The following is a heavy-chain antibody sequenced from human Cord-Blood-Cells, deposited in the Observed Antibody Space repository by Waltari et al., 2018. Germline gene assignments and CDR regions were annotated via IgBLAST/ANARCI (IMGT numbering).Heavy chain of an antibody. CDR1: GFTFSSYG. V-gene: IGHV3-30*18. J-gene: IGHJ4*02. CDR2: ISYDGSNK. CDR3: ANTARGYSYGYPDY. Sequence: QVQLVESGGGVVQRGRPLRLSCAASGFTFSSYGMHWVRQAPGKGLEWVAVISYDGSNKYYADSVKGRFTISRDNSKNTLYLQMNSLRAEDTAVYYCANTARGYSYGYPDYWGQGTLVTVSS. D-gene: IGHD5-18*01.